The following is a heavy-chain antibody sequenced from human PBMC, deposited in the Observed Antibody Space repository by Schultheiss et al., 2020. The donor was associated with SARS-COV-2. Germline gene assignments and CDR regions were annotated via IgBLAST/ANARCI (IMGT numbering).Heavy chain of an antibody. V-gene: IGHV4-59*02. CDR3: ARGGWLAPPYNWFDP. J-gene: IGHJ5*02. CDR2: IYYSGST. D-gene: IGHD6-19*01. Sequence: SETLSLTCSVSAGSVSTHYWSWIRQPPGKGLEWIGYIYYSGSTYYNPSLKSRVTISVDTSKNQFSLNLSSVTAADTAVYYCARGGWLAPPYNWFDPWGQGTLVTVSS. CDR1: AGSVSTHY.